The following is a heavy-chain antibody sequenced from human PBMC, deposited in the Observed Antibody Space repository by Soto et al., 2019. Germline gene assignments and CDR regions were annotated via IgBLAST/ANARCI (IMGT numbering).Heavy chain of an antibody. CDR2: IYYSGST. J-gene: IGHJ5*02. D-gene: IGHD2-8*01. Sequence: SETLSLTCTVSGGSVSSGSYYWSWIRQPPGKGLEWIGYIYYSGSTNYNPSLKSRVTISVDKSKNQFSLKLSSVTAADTAVYYCARVPWRGVWFDPWGQGTLVTVSS. V-gene: IGHV4-61*01. CDR3: ARVPWRGVWFDP. CDR1: GGSVSSGSYY.